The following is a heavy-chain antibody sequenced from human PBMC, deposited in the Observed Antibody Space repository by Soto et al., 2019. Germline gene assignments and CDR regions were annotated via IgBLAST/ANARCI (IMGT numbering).Heavy chain of an antibody. D-gene: IGHD3-10*01. CDR3: AREGYYGSGSYLVFDY. Sequence: PGGSLRLSCAASGFTFSSYAMHWVRQAPGKGLEWVAVISYDGSNKYYADSVKGRFTISRDNSKNTLYLQMNSLRAEDTAVYYCAREGYYGSGSYLVFDYWGQGTLVTVSS. CDR1: GFTFSSYA. CDR2: ISYDGSNK. J-gene: IGHJ4*02. V-gene: IGHV3-30-3*01.